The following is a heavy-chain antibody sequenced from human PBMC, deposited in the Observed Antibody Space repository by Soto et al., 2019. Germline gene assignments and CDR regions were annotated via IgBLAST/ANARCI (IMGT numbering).Heavy chain of an antibody. CDR1: GGSFSGYY. D-gene: IGHD2-15*01. CDR3: ARERRYCSGGSCYAYYYYYMDV. J-gene: IGHJ6*03. Sequence: SSETLSLTCAVYGGSFSGYYWSWIRQPPGKGLEWIGEINHSGSTNYNPSLKSRVTISVDTSKNQFSLKLSSVTAADTAVYYCARERRYCSGGSCYAYYYYYMDVWGKGTTVTVSS. V-gene: IGHV4-34*01. CDR2: INHSGST.